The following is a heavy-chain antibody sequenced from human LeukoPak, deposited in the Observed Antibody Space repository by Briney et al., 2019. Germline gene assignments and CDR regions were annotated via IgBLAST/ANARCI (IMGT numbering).Heavy chain of an antibody. CDR2: IYTSGST. CDR1: GGSISSGSYY. J-gene: IGHJ6*03. V-gene: IGHV4-61*02. Sequence: ASETLSLTCTVSGGSISSGSYYWSWIWQPAGKGLEWIGRIYTSGSTTYNPSLKSRVTISVDTSKNKFSLKLNSVSAADTAVYYCARDSGLWFGDYYYYYMDVWGKGTTVTISS. CDR3: ARDSGLWFGDYYYYYMDV. D-gene: IGHD3-10*01.